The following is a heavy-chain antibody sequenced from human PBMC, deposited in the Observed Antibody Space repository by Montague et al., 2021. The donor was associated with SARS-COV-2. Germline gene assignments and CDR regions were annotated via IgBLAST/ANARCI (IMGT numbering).Heavy chain of an antibody. CDR1: NYSVSSGYY. V-gene: IGHV4-38-2*02. CDR2: KFHSGST. Sequence: SETLSLTCTVSNYSVSSGYYWGWIRQFPGKGLEWIGFKFHSGSTYYNPSLQSRVITSVDTSKNQVSLKLRSVSAADMAVYYCARGVVGPTVLFLEYWGQGILVAVSS. D-gene: IGHD1-26*01. J-gene: IGHJ4*02. CDR3: ARGVVGPTVLFLEY.